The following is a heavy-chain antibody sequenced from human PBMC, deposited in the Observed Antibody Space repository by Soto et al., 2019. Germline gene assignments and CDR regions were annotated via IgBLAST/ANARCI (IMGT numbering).Heavy chain of an antibody. CDR1: GFTFSNYA. V-gene: IGHV3-23*01. CDR3: AKVPVGATGRFDY. CDR2: ISGSGGST. J-gene: IGHJ4*02. Sequence: SLRLSCAGSGFTFSNYAMSWVRQAPGKGLEWVSAISGSGGSTYYADSVKGRFTISRDNSKNTLDLQMNSLRAEDTAVYYCAKVPVGATGRFDYWGQGTLVTVSS. D-gene: IGHD1-26*01.